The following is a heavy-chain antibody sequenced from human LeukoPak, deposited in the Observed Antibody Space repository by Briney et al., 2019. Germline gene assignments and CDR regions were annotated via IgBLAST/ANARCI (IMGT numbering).Heavy chain of an antibody. Sequence: ASVKVSCKASGGTFSSYAISWVRQAPGQGLEWMGGIIPIFGTANYAQKFQGRVTITADESTSTAYMELSSLRSEDTAVYYCASPEGAEPDYYYGMDVWGQGTTVTVS. CDR1: GGTFSSYA. CDR2: IIPIFGTA. V-gene: IGHV1-69*01. D-gene: IGHD1-26*01. J-gene: IGHJ6*02. CDR3: ASPEGAEPDYYYGMDV.